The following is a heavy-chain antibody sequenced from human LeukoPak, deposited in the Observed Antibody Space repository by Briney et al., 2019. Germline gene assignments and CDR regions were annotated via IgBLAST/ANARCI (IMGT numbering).Heavy chain of an antibody. CDR1: GFTFSSYS. J-gene: IGHJ4*02. CDR2: ISSSSSYI. CDR3: ARDDYDILTGHPGGFDY. V-gene: IGHV3-21*01. D-gene: IGHD3-9*01. Sequence: GGSLRLSCAASGFTFSSYSMNWFRQAPGKGLEWVSSISSSSSYIYYADSVKGRFTISRDNAKNSLYLQMNSLRAEDTAVYYCARDDYDILTGHPGGFDYWGQGTLVTVSS.